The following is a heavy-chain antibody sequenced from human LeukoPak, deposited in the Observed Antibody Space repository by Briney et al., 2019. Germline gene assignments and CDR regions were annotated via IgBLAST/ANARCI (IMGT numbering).Heavy chain of an antibody. CDR2: MNPNSGNT. Sequence: ASVKVSCKASNYTFTSYPISWVRQAPGQGLEWMGWMNPNSGNTGYAQKFQGRVTMTRNTSISTAYMELSSLRSEDTAVYYCARGHIVVVTAIPGAYGMDVWGQGTTVTVSS. D-gene: IGHD2-21*02. J-gene: IGHJ6*02. CDR1: NYTFTSYP. V-gene: IGHV1-8*02. CDR3: ARGHIVVVTAIPGAYGMDV.